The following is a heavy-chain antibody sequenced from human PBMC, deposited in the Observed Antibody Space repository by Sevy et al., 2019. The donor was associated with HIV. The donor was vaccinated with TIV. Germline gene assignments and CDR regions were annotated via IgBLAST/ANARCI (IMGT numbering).Heavy chain of an antibody. D-gene: IGHD3-22*01. CDR2: TSGGGDRT. J-gene: IGHJ4*02. CDR1: GFIFSNYA. Sequence: GGSLRLSCAASGFIFSNYAMSWVRQAPGKGLEWVSTTSGGGDRTFYADSMKGRYSVSRDNSKNTLYLQLNSLTAEDTAVYYCANPNYYDGTDYWGQGTLVTVSS. CDR3: ANPNYYDGTDY. V-gene: IGHV3-23*01.